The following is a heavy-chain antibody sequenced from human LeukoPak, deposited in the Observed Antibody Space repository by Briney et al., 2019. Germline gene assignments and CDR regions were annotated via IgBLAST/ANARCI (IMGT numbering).Heavy chain of an antibody. V-gene: IGHV4-39*07. Sequence: SETLSLTCTVSGGSIRSSSYFWGWIRQPPGKGLEWIGSIYYSGSTYYNPSLKSRVTISVDTSKNQFSLKLSSVTAADTAVYYCARSDTSDRSGWYEGDYFDYWGQGTLVTVSS. J-gene: IGHJ4*02. CDR1: GGSIRSSSYF. CDR3: ARSDTSDRSGWYEGDYFDY. D-gene: IGHD6-19*01. CDR2: IYYSGST.